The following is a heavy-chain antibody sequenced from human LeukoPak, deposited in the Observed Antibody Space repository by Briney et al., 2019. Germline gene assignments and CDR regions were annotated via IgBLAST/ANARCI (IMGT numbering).Heavy chain of an antibody. CDR1: GGSFSGHY. D-gene: IGHD2/OR15-2a*01. CDR3: ARGLSASYDFNWFDS. CDR2: INTSGTT. V-gene: IGHV4-4*07. J-gene: IGHJ5*01. Sequence: SETLSLTCTVSGGSFSGHYWSWIRQPAGKGPEWMGRINTSGTTRYDPSLKSRVTMSVDTSKNQFSLKLTSVTAADTAVCYCARGLSASYDFNWFDSWGQGTLVTVSS.